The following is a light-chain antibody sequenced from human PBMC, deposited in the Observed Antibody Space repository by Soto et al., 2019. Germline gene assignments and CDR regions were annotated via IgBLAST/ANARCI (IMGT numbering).Light chain of an antibody. Sequence: FMLTQPHSVSESPGKTVTISCTRSSGSIASNYVQWYQQRPGSAPTTVIYEDKQRPSGVPDRFSGSIDTSSNSASLTISGLKPEDEADYYCQSYDNTFVWVFGGGTKVTVL. CDR2: EDK. J-gene: IGLJ3*02. V-gene: IGLV6-57*03. CDR1: SGSIASNY. CDR3: QSYDNTFVWV.